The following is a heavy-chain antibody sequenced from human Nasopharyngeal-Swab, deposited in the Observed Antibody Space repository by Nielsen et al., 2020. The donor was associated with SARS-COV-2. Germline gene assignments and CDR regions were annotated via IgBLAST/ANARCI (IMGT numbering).Heavy chain of an antibody. CDR2: ITGKNGNA. Sequence: ASVKVSCKASDYSFNKNTVSWVRQGPGQGLEWMGWITGKNGNALYAETLQGRITMTTDTSTNTAYMELRSLRSDDTAVYYCARGNGWYPDHWGQGTLVTVSS. V-gene: IGHV1-18*04. D-gene: IGHD6-19*01. J-gene: IGHJ4*02. CDR3: ARGNGWYPDH. CDR1: DYSFNKNT.